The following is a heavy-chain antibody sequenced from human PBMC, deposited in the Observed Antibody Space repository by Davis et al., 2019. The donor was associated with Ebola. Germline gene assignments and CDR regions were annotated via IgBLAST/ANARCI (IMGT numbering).Heavy chain of an antibody. J-gene: IGHJ4*02. CDR1: GYTLTDYH. V-gene: IGHV1-2*02. CDR3: ARDVGYYYGSGSYYARDY. CDR2: IDADSGGT. D-gene: IGHD3-10*01. Sequence: ASVKVSCKASGYTLTDYHIHWVRQAPGQGLEWMGWIDADSGGTNYAQKFQGRVTLTRDTSISTTYMGLSRLSSDDTAVYYCARDVGYYYGSGSYYARDYWGQGTLVTVSS.